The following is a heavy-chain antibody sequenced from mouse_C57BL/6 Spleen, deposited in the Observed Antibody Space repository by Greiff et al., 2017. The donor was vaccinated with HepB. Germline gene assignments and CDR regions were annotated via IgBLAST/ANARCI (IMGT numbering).Heavy chain of an antibody. J-gene: IGHJ3*01. Sequence: QVQLQQPGAELVKPGASVKLSCKASGYTFTSYWMQWVKQRPGQGLEWIGEIDPSDSYTNYNQKFKGQATLTVDTSSSTAYMQLSSLTSEDSAVYYCAREGWDGAYWGQGTLVTVSA. V-gene: IGHV1-50*01. CDR3: AREGWDGAY. CDR1: GYTFTSYW. CDR2: IDPSDSYT. D-gene: IGHD3-3*01.